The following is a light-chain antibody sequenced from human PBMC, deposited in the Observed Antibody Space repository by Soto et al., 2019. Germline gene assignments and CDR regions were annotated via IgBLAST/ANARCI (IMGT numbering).Light chain of an antibody. CDR2: EVS. V-gene: IGLV2-14*01. CDR3: SSYTSTSTPCG. J-gene: IGLJ1*01. CDR1: SSDVGGYNY. Sequence: QSVLTQPASVSGSPGQSITISCTGTSSDVGGYNYVSWYQLHPGKAPKLIIYEVSHRPSGASNHFSGYKSGNTASLTISGLQAEDEADYYCSSYTSTSTPCGFGTGTKVPS.